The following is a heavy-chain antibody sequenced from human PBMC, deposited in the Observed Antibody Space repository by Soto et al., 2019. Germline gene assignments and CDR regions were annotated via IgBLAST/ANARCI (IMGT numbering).Heavy chain of an antibody. D-gene: IGHD5-12*01. CDR1: GFTFSPYA. Sequence: EVQLLDSGGGLVQPGGSLRLSCVASGFTFSPYAMSWVRQAPGKGLEWVSGIGGNGGTTRYADSVKGRFTISRDNSKNTVDLQMNSLRVEDTAVYYCAKTLYGGSDYWGRGTLVTVSS. CDR3: AKTLYGGSDY. CDR2: IGGNGGTT. V-gene: IGHV3-23*01. J-gene: IGHJ4*02.